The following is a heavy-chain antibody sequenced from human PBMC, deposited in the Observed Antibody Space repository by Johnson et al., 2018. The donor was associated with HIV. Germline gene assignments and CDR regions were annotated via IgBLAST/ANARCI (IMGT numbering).Heavy chain of an antibody. D-gene: IGHD4-11*01. Sequence: VQLVESGRRVVRPGGSLRLSCVASGFTFDDYGMSWVRQAPGKGLEWVSGIHWNGGSTGYAESVKGRFTISRDNAKNSLYLQMNSLRAEDTALYYCARDTYSSDACDIWGQGTMVTVSS. V-gene: IGHV3-20*04. CDR1: GFTFDDYG. CDR2: IHWNGGST. J-gene: IGHJ3*02. CDR3: ARDTYSSDACDI.